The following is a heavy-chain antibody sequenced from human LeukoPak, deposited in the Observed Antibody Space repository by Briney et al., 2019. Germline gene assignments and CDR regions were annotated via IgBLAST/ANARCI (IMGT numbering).Heavy chain of an antibody. CDR2: INPNSGGT. CDR3: ARGESTSGWEPFDY. J-gene: IGHJ4*02. D-gene: IGHD6-19*01. Sequence: ASVKVSCKASGYTFTGYYIHWVRQAPAQGLEWMGWINPNSGGTNYAQKFQGRVTMTRDTSITTAYMELSRLRSDDTAVYYCARGESTSGWEPFDYWGQGTLVTVSS. V-gene: IGHV1-2*02. CDR1: GYTFTGYY.